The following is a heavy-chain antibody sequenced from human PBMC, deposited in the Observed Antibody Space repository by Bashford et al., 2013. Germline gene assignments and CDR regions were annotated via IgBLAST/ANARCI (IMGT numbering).Heavy chain of an antibody. CDR3: ARTQLYDFWSGYYRGINWFDP. D-gene: IGHD3-3*01. Sequence: SWIRQPPGKALEWLALIDWDDDKYYSTSLKTRLTISKDTSKNQVVLTMTNMDPVDTATYYCARTQLYDFWSGYYRGINWFDPGAWEPWSPSPQ. J-gene: IGHJ5*02. V-gene: IGHV2-70*01. CDR2: IDWDDDK.